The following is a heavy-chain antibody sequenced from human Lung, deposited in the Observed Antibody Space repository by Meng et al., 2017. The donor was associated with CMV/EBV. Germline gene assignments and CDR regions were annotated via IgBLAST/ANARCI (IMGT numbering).Heavy chain of an antibody. D-gene: IGHD3-22*01. CDR2: IKQDGSEK. Sequence: GESXKISXAASGFTFSSYWMSWVRQAPGKGLEWVANIKQDGSEKYYVDSVNGRFTISRDNAKNSLYLQMNSLRADDTAVYCGTIWRSGYYHYYDGMDVWGQGXTVTVSS. CDR1: GFTFSSYW. J-gene: IGHJ6*02. V-gene: IGHV3-7*01. CDR3: TIWRSGYYHYYDGMDV.